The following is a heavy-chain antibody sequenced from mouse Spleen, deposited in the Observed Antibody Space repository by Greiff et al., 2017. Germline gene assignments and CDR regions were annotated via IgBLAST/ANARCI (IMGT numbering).Heavy chain of an antibody. CDR3: ARSQYGNYGYFDY. V-gene: IGHV1-64*01. Sequence: QVQLQQPGAELVKPGASVKLSCKASGYTFTSYWMHWVKQRPGQGLEWIGMIHPNSGSTNYNEKFKSKATLTVDKSSSTAYMQLSSLTSEDSAVYYCARSQYGNYGYFDYWGQGTTLTVSS. J-gene: IGHJ2*01. D-gene: IGHD2-10*02. CDR2: IHPNSGST. CDR1: GYTFTSYW.